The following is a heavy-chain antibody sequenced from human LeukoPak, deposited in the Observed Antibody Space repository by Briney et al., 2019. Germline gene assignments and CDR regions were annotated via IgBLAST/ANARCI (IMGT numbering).Heavy chain of an antibody. CDR3: ARDKGGLGRGYYYMDV. D-gene: IGHD3/OR15-3a*01. Sequence: SETLSLTCTVSNGSISSSSYYWGWIRQPPGKGLEWIGSIYYSGTTYYNPSLKSRVTISLDTSKNQFSLKLSSVTAADTAVYYCARDKGGLGRGYYYMDVWGKGTTVTVSS. J-gene: IGHJ6*03. V-gene: IGHV4-39*07. CDR2: IYYSGTT. CDR1: NGSISSSSYY.